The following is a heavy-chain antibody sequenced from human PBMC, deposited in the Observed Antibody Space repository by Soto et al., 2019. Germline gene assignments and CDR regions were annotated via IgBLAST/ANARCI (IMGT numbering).Heavy chain of an antibody. V-gene: IGHV3-64*01. CDR3: ASRAHPDFSYMDA. J-gene: IGHJ6*03. CDR1: GFTLSGYA. Sequence: GGSLRLSCAASGFTLSGYAMDWVRQAPGKGLEYVSGISSNGVGTYYANSVQGRFTISRDNSKNTVYLQMGSLRPEDMAVYYCASRAHPDFSYMDAWGKENALTISS. CDR2: ISSNGVGT.